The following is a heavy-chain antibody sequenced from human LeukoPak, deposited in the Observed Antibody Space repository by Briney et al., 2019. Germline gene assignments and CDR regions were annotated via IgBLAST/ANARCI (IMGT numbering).Heavy chain of an antibody. D-gene: IGHD6-13*01. V-gene: IGHV4-59*01. CDR3: ARLSRGAAAGFDC. Sequence: SETLSLTCTVSDGSISSYYWSWIRQPPGKGLEWIGYIYYSGSTNFNPSLKSRVSISVDTSKNQFSQNLTSVTAADTAFYYCARLSRGAAAGFDCWGPGTLVTVSS. CDR2: IYYSGST. CDR1: DGSISSYY. J-gene: IGHJ4*02.